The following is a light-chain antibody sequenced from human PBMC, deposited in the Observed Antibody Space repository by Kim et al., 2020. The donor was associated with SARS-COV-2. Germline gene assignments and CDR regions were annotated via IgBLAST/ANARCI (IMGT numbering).Light chain of an antibody. Sequence: SLSPRERATLSCRASQSVSSSYLAWYQQKPGQAPRLLIYGASSRATGIPDRCSGSGSGTDFTLTISRLEPEDFAVYYCQQYGSSYTFGQGTKLEIK. J-gene: IGKJ2*01. CDR1: QSVSSSY. CDR3: QQYGSSYT. CDR2: GAS. V-gene: IGKV3-20*01.